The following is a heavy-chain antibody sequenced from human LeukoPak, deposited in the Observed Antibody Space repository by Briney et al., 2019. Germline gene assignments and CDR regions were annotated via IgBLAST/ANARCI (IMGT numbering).Heavy chain of an antibody. Sequence: GGSLRLSCAALGFTFSTYALNWFRQAPGKGLDWVSAIVGSGGNTYYADSVKGRFTISRDNSKNTLSLQMNSLRAEDTAVYYCAKTSEGRGYFDYWGQGTLVTVSS. CDR1: GFTFSTYA. CDR3: AKTSEGRGYFDY. V-gene: IGHV3-23*01. CDR2: IVGSGGNT. J-gene: IGHJ4*02.